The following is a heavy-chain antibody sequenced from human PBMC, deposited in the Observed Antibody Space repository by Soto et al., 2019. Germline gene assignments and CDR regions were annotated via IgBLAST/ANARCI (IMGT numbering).Heavy chain of an antibody. J-gene: IGHJ6*02. CDR3: AKDGVAGYYYYYYGMDV. D-gene: IGHD6-19*01. V-gene: IGHV3-30*18. CDR1: GFTFSSYG. Sequence: QVQLVESGGGVVQPGRSLRLSCAASGFTFSSYGMHWVRQAPGKGLEWVAVISYDGSNKYYADSVKGRFTISRDNSKNTLYLQMNSMRAEDTAVYYCAKDGVAGYYYYYYGMDVWGQGTTVTVSS. CDR2: ISYDGSNK.